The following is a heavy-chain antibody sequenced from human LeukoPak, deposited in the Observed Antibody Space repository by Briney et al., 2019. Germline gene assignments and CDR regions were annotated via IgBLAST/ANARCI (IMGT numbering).Heavy chain of an antibody. D-gene: IGHD6-13*01. CDR2: IRYDGSNK. CDR1: GFTFSSYG. J-gene: IGHJ5*02. V-gene: IGHV3-30*02. CDR3: AKEGMYSRSWFDP. Sequence: GGSLRLSCAASGFTFSSYGMHWVRQAPGKGLEWVAFIRYDGSNKYYADSVKGRFTISRDNSKNTLYLQMNSLGAEDMSLYDCAKEGMYSRSWFDPWGQGTLVTVS.